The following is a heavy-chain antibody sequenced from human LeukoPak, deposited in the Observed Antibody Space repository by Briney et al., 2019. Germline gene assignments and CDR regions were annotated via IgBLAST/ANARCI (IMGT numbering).Heavy chain of an antibody. J-gene: IGHJ4*02. CDR3: AREGGYSSGWYEGY. V-gene: IGHV3-48*04. CDR2: LISSSSTI. CDR1: GFTFSGYS. D-gene: IGHD6-19*01. Sequence: GSLRLSCAASGFTFSGYSMNWVPQALGRGREWVSYLISSSSTIYYADSVKGRFTISRDNAKNSLYLQMNSLRAEDTAVYYCAREGGYSSGWYEGYWGQGTLVTASS.